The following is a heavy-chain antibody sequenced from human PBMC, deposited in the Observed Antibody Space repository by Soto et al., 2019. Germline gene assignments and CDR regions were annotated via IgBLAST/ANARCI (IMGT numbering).Heavy chain of an antibody. CDR3: AKSLDCISTRRHHILDDYGMQD. J-gene: IGHJ6*01. D-gene: IGHD2-2*01. Sequence: QVQLVESGGGVVQPGRSLRLSCAASGFTFSSYGMHWVRQAPGKGLEWVAVISYDGSNKYYADSVKGRFTISRDNSKNTLYLQMNSLKTECTVLYYGAKSLDCISTRRHHILDDYGMQDWGLGATVPVS. CDR2: ISYDGSNK. CDR1: GFTFSSYG. V-gene: IGHV3-30*18.